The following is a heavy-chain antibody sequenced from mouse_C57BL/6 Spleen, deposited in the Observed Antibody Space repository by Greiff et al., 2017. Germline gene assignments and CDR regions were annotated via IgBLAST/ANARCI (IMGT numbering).Heavy chain of an antibody. V-gene: IGHV1-42*01. J-gene: IGHJ2*01. CDR3: ARHYGSRYFDY. D-gene: IGHD1-1*01. CDR2: INPSTGGT. CDR1: GYSFTGYY. Sequence: VQLQQSGPELVKPGASVKLSCKASGYSFTGYYMNWVKQSPEKSLGWIGEINPSTGGTTYNQTFKDKATLTVDKSSSTAYMQLKSLTSEDAAVYYCARHYGSRYFDYWGQGTTLTVSS.